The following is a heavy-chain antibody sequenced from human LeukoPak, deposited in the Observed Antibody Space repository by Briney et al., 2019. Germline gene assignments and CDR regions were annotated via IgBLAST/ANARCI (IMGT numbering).Heavy chain of an antibody. J-gene: IGHJ3*02. CDR3: ASSTYSGSLWDVFNI. Sequence: GGSLTLSCAASGFSFSSYWMHWVRHAQGKGLVWVSRVDSFGSSATYADSVKGRLTVSRDNATNTLYLQMNSLRPEDAAVYYCASSTYSGSLWDVFNIWGQGTMVTVSS. CDR1: GFSFSSYW. V-gene: IGHV3-74*03. CDR2: VDSFGSSA. D-gene: IGHD1-26*01.